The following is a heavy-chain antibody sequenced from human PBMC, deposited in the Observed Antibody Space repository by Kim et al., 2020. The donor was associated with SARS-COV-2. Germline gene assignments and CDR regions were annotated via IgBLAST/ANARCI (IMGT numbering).Heavy chain of an antibody. CDR2: ISEDNGNT. D-gene: IGHD3-9*01. CDR3: ASGTRYYRPNYYYGMDV. J-gene: IGHJ6*02. Sequence: ASVKVSCKASGYTFTNYGISWVRQAPGQGLEWMGWISEDNGNTKYAQKLQGRVTMTIDTSTSTAYMEVRSLRSDDTAVYYCASGTRYYRPNYYYGMDVWGQGTTVTVSS. V-gene: IGHV1-18*04. CDR1: GYTFTNYG.